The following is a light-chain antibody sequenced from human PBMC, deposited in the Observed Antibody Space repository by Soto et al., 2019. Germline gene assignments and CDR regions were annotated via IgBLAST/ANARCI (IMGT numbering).Light chain of an antibody. V-gene: IGKV3-15*01. Sequence: EIVMTQSPATPSASPGERATLSCRASQSVSINLAWYQQKPGQAPRVLIYGASTRETGIPARFSGSGSGTEFTRTISSLQSEDFAVYYCQQYNNWPLTFGEGTKVDIK. J-gene: IGKJ4*01. CDR2: GAS. CDR3: QQYNNWPLT. CDR1: QSVSIN.